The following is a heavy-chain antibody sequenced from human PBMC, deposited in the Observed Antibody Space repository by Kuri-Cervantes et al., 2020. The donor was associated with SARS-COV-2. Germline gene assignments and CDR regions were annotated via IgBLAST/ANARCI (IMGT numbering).Heavy chain of an antibody. CDR1: GYTFTSYA. D-gene: IGHD6-19*01. J-gene: IGHJ1*01. CDR3: ARDGGGWDKYFQH. Sequence: ASVKVSYKASGYTFTSYALHWVRQAPGQRLEWMGWINAGNGNTKYSQKFQGRVTITRDTSASTAYMELSSLRSEDTAVYYCARDGGGWDKYFQHWGQGTLVTSAS. V-gene: IGHV1-3*01. CDR2: INAGNGNT.